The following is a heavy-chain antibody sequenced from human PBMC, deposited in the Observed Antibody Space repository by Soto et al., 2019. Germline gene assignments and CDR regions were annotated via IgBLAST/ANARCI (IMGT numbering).Heavy chain of an antibody. D-gene: IGHD6-13*01. V-gene: IGHV3-23*01. CDR2: LSHDGGNI. Sequence: PGGSLRLSCVAPDFSFTHHAMTWVRLPPGKGLQWAAALSHDGGNIYYRDSVRGRFTISRDNSKNTLNLQMSSLRAEDTAVYYCARGFSAGKGSPPDFWGQGSLVTVSS. CDR1: DFSFTHHA. CDR3: ARGFSAGKGSPPDF. J-gene: IGHJ4*02.